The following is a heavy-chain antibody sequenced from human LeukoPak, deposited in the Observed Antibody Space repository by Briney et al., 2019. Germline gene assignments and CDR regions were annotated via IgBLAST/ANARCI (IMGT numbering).Heavy chain of an antibody. D-gene: IGHD6-13*01. J-gene: IGHJ3*01. V-gene: IGHV3-53*01. CDR3: TKGTFDH. Sequence: GGSLRLSCVGSEFTVSANYMSWVRQAPGKDLAWVSFIDPDGATSYADSVKGRFTISREDSKNALLLQMNSLRVEDTAMYYCTKGTFDHWGQGTMVTVSS. CDR1: EFTVSANY. CDR2: IDPDGAT.